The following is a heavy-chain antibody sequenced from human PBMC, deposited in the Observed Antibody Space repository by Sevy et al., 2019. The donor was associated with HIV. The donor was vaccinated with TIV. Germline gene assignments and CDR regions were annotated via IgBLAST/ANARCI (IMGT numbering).Heavy chain of an antibody. V-gene: IGHV1-2*02. CDR1: GYTFTGHY. Sequence: ASVKVSCKASGYTFTGHYMHWVRQAPGQGIEWMGWINPKNGGTTYAQRFQGRVTMTRDTSSSTAYMELSSLTSDDTAVYYCARDYPTWSFPNDLGQGTVVTVSS. CDR3: ARDYPTWSFPND. CDR2: INPKNGGT. J-gene: IGHJ4*02. D-gene: IGHD1-26*01.